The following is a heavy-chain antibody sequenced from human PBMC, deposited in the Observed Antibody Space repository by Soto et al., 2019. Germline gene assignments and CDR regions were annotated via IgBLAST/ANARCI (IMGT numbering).Heavy chain of an antibody. J-gene: IGHJ6*03. CDR1: GFTFSDYY. D-gene: IGHD3-3*01. Sequence: PGGSLRLSCAASGFTFSDYYMSWIRQAPGEGLEWVSYISSSGSTIYYADSVKGRFTISRDNAKNSLYLQMNSLRAEDTAVYYCARGLIRDFWSGYYMSGASNHYYMDVWGKGTTVTVSS. CDR2: ISSSGSTI. V-gene: IGHV3-11*01. CDR3: ARGLIRDFWSGYYMSGASNHYYMDV.